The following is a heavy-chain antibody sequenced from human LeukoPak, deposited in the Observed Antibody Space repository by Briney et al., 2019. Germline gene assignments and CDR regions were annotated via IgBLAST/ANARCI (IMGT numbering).Heavy chain of an antibody. V-gene: IGHV3-7*03. Sequence: GGSLRLSCAASGFTFSNYAMSWVRQAPGKGLEWVANIRQDGSEKNYVDSVKGRFTISRDNAKNSLYLQMNSLRVEDTAVYFCVREHRASRDWGQGTLVTVSS. CDR3: VREHRASRD. CDR2: IRQDGSEK. J-gene: IGHJ4*02. CDR1: GFTFSNYA. D-gene: IGHD3-16*02.